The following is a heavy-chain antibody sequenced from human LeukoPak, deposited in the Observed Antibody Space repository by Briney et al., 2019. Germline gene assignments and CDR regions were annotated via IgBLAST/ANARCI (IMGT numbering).Heavy chain of an antibody. J-gene: IGHJ5*02. D-gene: IGHD6-19*01. Sequence: ASVKVSCKASGYTFTSYGISWVRQAPGQGLEWMGWISAYNGNTNYAQKLQGRVTMTTDTSTGTAYMELRSLRSDDTAVYYCARLVAGTFWFDPWGQGTLVTVSS. V-gene: IGHV1-18*01. CDR2: ISAYNGNT. CDR3: ARLVAGTFWFDP. CDR1: GYTFTSYG.